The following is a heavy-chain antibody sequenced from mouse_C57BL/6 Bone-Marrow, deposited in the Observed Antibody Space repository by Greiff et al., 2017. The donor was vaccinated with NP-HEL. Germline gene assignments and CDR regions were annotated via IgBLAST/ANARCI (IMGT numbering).Heavy chain of an antibody. CDR3: AGYDYDGFAY. Sequence: VQLQQPGPELVKPGASVKISCKASGYSFTGYYMNWVKQSPEKSLEWIGEINPSTGGTTYNQKFKAKATLTVDKSSSTAYMQLKSLTSEDSAVYYCAGYDYDGFAYWGQGTLVTVSA. D-gene: IGHD2-4*01. V-gene: IGHV1-42*01. J-gene: IGHJ3*01. CDR2: INPSTGGT. CDR1: GYSFTGYY.